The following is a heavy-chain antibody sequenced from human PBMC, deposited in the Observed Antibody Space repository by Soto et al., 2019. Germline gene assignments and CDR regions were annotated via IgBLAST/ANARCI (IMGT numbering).Heavy chain of an antibody. CDR3: ASSTTWIQLWFREFDY. CDR1: GGSISSSSYY. CDR2: IYYSGST. D-gene: IGHD5-18*01. Sequence: QLQLQESGPGLVKPSETLSLTCTVSGGSISSSSYYWGWIRQPPGKGLEWIGSIYYSGSTYYNPSLKSGVTMSVGTSKNQFSLKLSSVPAADTAVYYCASSTTWIQLWFREFDYWGQGTLVTVSS. V-gene: IGHV4-39*01. J-gene: IGHJ4*02.